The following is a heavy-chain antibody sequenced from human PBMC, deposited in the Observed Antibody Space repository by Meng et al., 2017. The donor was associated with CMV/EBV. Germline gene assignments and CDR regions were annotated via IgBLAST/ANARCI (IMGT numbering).Heavy chain of an antibody. Sequence: GGSLRLSCAASGFTFSSYSMNWVRQAPGKGLEWVSSISSSSSYIYYADSVKGRFTISRDNAKNSLYLQMNSLRAEDTAVYYCARAAGSLLRYYFDYCGQGTLVTVSS. V-gene: IGHV3-21*01. CDR2: ISSSSSYI. CDR3: ARAAGSLLRYYFDY. D-gene: IGHD3-10*01. CDR1: GFTFSSYS. J-gene: IGHJ4*02.